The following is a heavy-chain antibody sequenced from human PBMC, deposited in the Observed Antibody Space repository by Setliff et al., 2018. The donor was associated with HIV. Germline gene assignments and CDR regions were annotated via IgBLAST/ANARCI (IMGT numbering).Heavy chain of an antibody. CDR1: GFTFEVYA. CDR3: ARVNVDTTGVFGPLDY. Sequence: GGSLRLSCAASGFTFEVYAMHWVRQAPGKGLEWVSGISGNSGRTGYADSVKGRFTISRDNAKNSLYLQMNGLKPEDMALYYCARVNVDTTGVFGPLDYWGQGTLVTVSS. V-gene: IGHV3-9*03. CDR2: ISGNSGRT. D-gene: IGHD5-18*01. J-gene: IGHJ4*01.